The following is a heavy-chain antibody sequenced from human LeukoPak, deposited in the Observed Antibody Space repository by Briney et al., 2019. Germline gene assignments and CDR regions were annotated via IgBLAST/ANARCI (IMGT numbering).Heavy chain of an antibody. D-gene: IGHD4-17*01. CDR2: LYTSGST. J-gene: IGHJ4*02. CDR3: ARGTVTTLFDY. Sequence: HAETLSLTCFVTGGSISYYYWSWIRQPAGKGLEWIGRLYTSGSTDYNPSLKSRVTMSVDTSKNQFSLKLRSVTAADTAVYYCARGTVTTLFDYWGQGTLVTVSS. V-gene: IGHV4-4*07. CDR1: GGSISYYY.